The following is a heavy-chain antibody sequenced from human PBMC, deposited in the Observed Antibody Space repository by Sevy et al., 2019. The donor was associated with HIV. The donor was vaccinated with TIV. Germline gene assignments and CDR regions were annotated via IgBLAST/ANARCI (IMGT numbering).Heavy chain of an antibody. CDR2: IRSKAYGGTT. Sequence: GGSLSLSCTASGFTFGDYAMSWFRQAPGKGLEWVDFIRSKAYGGTTEYAASVKGRFTISRDDSKSIAYLQMNSLKTEDTAVYYCTRAYCSGGSCYGWFDPWGQGTLVTVSS. CDR1: GFTFGDYA. D-gene: IGHD2-15*01. CDR3: TRAYCSGGSCYGWFDP. J-gene: IGHJ5*02. V-gene: IGHV3-49*03.